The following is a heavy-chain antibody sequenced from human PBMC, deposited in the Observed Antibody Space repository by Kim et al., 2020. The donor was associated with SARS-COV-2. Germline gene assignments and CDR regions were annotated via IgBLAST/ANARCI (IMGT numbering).Heavy chain of an antibody. J-gene: IGHJ4*02. V-gene: IGHV3-11*01. CDR1: GFIFKDY. CDR2: ISTTGNII. CDR3: ARRRGGQQTIAMLRGVKKSAYFDY. D-gene: IGHD3-10*01. Sequence: GGSLRLSCVASGFIFKDYMSWIRQAPGKGPEWVSHISTTGNIITYADSVKGRFTISRDNAKNSLYLQMNTLRVEDTAVYYCARRRGGQQTIAMLRGVKKSAYFDYWGQGILVSVSS.